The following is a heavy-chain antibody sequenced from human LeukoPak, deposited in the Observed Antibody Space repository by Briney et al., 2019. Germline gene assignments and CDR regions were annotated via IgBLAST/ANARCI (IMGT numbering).Heavy chain of an antibody. CDR2: IRYDGSNK. CDR1: GFTFSSYG. D-gene: IGHD2-15*01. V-gene: IGHV3-30*02. CDR3: AKDLGYCSGGSCYSPFDY. Sequence: PGGSLRLSCAASGFTFSSYGMHWVRKAPGKGLEWGAFIRYDGSNKYYADSVKGRFTISRDNSKNTLYLQMNSLRAEDTAVYYCAKDLGYCSGGSCYSPFDYWGQGTLVTVSS. J-gene: IGHJ4*02.